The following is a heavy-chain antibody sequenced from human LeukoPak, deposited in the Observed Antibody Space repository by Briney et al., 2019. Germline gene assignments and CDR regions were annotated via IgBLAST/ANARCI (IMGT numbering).Heavy chain of an antibody. CDR3: AKGDSD. Sequence: GGSLRLSCAAPGFTFSTYGMHWVRQAPGKGLEWVAFIRNDGSNKAYADSVKGRFTISRDNSKKTLYLQMNSLRTEDTAVYYCAKGDSDWGQGTLVTVSS. CDR2: IRNDGSNK. J-gene: IGHJ4*02. D-gene: IGHD2-21*01. V-gene: IGHV3-30*02. CDR1: GFTFSTYG.